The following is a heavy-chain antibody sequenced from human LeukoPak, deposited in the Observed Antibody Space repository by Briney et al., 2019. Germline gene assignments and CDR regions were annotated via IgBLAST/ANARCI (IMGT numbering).Heavy chain of an antibody. D-gene: IGHD6-19*01. CDR1: GFTFSSYE. V-gene: IGHV3-48*03. CDR3: AREGGGYSSGWYRYFDY. J-gene: IGHJ4*02. CDR2: ISGSGSTI. Sequence: GGSLRLSCAASGFTFSSYEMNWVRQAPGKGLEWVSYISGSGSTIYYADSVKGRFTISRDNAKNSLYLQMNSLRAEDTAVYYCAREGGGYSSGWYRYFDYWGQGTLVTVSS.